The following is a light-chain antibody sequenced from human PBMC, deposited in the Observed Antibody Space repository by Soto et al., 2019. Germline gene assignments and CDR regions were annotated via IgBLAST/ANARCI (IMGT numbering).Light chain of an antibody. V-gene: IGLV1-44*01. CDR1: SSNVGRNT. CDR2: SNN. CDR3: AAWDDSLNAVV. Sequence: QPVLTQPPSASGTPGQRVTISCSGSSSNVGRNTVNWYQQLPGTAPKLLIYSNNQRPSGVPDRFSGSKSGTSASLAISGLQSEDEADYYCAAWDDSLNAVVFGGGTKLTGL. J-gene: IGLJ2*01.